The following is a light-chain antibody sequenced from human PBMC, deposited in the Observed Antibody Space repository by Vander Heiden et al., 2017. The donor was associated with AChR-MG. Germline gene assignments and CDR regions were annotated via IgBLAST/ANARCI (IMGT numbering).Light chain of an antibody. CDR3: SSYTISSTVV. CDR1: SSDVGGYNY. CDR2: DVT. J-gene: IGLJ2*01. Sequence: QSALTQPASMSGSPGQSITISCTGTSSDVGGYNYVSWYQQHPGKAPKLMICDVTDRPSGVSDRFSASKSGNTASLTISGLQAEDEADYYCSSYTISSTVVFGGGTKLTVL. V-gene: IGLV2-14*03.